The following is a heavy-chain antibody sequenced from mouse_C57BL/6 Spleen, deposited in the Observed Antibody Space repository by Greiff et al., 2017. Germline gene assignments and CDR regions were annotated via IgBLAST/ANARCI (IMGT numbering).Heavy chain of an antibody. CDR3: ARRAYGSSYDAMDD. V-gene: IGHV14-3*01. J-gene: IGHJ4*01. CDR2: IDPANGNT. D-gene: IGHD1-1*01. CDR1: GFNIKNTY. Sequence: VQLQQSVAELVRPGASVKLSCTASGFNIKNTYMHWVKQRPEQGLEWIGRIDPANGNTKYAPKFQGTATITADTTSNTAYLQLSSLTYEDTAIYYGARRAYGSSYDAMDDWGQGTSVTVAS.